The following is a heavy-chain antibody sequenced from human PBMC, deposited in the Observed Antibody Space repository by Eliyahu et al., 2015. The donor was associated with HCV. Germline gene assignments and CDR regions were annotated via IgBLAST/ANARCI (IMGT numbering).Heavy chain of an antibody. Sequence: QVTLKESGPVLVKPTETLPLTCTVSGASFRNPRLGVSWIRQPPGKALEWLAXIFANAEKSYSTSPKSXLXISKDTSKSQVVLTMTNMDPVDTATYYCALLYSSSXMVAAPSWFDPWGQGTLVTVSS. CDR2: IFANAEK. J-gene: IGHJ5*02. CDR1: GASFRNPRLG. V-gene: IGHV2-26*01. D-gene: IGHD6-13*01. CDR3: ALLYSSSXMVAAPSWFDP.